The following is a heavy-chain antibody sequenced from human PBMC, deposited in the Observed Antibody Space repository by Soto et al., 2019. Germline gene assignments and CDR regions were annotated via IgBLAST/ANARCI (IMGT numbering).Heavy chain of an antibody. CDR3: ARGGRGGFGPANYFDY. V-gene: IGHV3-33*01. Sequence: QVQLVESGGGVVQPGRSLRLSCAASGFTFNSCGLHWVRQAPGKGLEWVAVIWYDGSNKYYADSVKGRFTISRDNSKNTLYLQMNSLRAEDTAVYYCARGGRGGFGPANYFDYWGQVTLVTVSS. CDR1: GFTFNSCG. J-gene: IGHJ4*02. D-gene: IGHD3-10*01. CDR2: IWYDGSNK.